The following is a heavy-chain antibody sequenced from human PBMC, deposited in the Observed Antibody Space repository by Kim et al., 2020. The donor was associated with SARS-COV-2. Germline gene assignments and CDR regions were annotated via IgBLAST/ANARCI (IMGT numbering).Heavy chain of an antibody. CDR1: GDSVSSNSAA. CDR3: ARESREEYYDILTGYFYYYYGMDV. CDR2: TYYRSKWYN. V-gene: IGHV6-1*01. Sequence: SQTLSLTCAISGDSVSSNSAAWNWIRQSPSRGLEWLGRTYYRSKWYNDYAVSVKSRITINPDTSKNQFSLQLNSVTPEDTAVYYCARESREEYYDILTGYFYYYYGMDVWGQGTTATVSS. D-gene: IGHD3-9*01. J-gene: IGHJ6*02.